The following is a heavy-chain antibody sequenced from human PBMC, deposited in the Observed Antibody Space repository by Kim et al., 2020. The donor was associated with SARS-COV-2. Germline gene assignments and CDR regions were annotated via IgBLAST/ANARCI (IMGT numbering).Heavy chain of an antibody. Sequence: GGSLRLSCAASGFTFSSYWMSCVRQAPGKGLEWVAKIKEDGSEKYYVDSVKGRFTISRDNAKNSLYLQMNSLRVEDTAVYYCARDWDYSLGYWGQGTLVTVSS. CDR3: ARDWDYSLGY. V-gene: IGHV3-7*01. CDR2: IKEDGSEK. J-gene: IGHJ4*02. D-gene: IGHD1-7*01. CDR1: GFTFSSYW.